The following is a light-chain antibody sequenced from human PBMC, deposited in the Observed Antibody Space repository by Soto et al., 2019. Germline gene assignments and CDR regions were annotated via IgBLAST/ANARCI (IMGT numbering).Light chain of an antibody. CDR2: KVS. CDR1: QSLVHSDGKTY. CDR3: MQGTHWPPYT. V-gene: IGKV2-30*02. J-gene: IGKJ2*01. Sequence: DVVMTQSPLSLPVTLGQPASISCRSSQSLVHSDGKTYLNWFQQRPGQSPRRLIYKVSNRDSGVPDRFSGSGSGTAFTLKFSRVEAEDVGVYYCMQGTHWPPYTFGQGTRLEIK.